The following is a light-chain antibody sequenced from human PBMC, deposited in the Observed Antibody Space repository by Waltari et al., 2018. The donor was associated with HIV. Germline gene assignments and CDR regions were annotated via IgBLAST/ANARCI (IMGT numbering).Light chain of an antibody. J-gene: IGKJ1*01. V-gene: IGKV1-39*01. CDR2: AAS. CDR1: QSISSY. Sequence: IQMTQSPSSLSASVGDRVTTTCRASQSISSYLNWYQQKPGKAPKLLIYAASSWQSGVPSRFSGSGSGTDFTLTISSLQPEDFATYYCQQSYSAPRTFGQGTKVEIK. CDR3: QQSYSAPRT.